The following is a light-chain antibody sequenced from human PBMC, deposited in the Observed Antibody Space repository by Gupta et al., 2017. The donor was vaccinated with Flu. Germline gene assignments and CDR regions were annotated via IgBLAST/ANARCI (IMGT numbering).Light chain of an antibody. CDR2: GVT. J-gene: IGLJ2*01. CDR1: NNDVGIYDY. CDR3: CSYAGTFTFV. V-gene: IGLV2-11*01. Sequence: VPISCSGTNNDVGIYDYVSWYHHHPAKAPTLLIYGVTTRPSGVPARFSGSKSGNTASLAISGLQAEDEANYYCCSYAGTFTFVFGGGTKLTVL.